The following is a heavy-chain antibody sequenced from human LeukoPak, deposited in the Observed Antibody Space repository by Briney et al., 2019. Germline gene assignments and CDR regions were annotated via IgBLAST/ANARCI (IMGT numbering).Heavy chain of an antibody. D-gene: IGHD2-2*01. CDR2: IKEDGSEK. J-gene: IGHJ6*03. CDR1: GFTFISYW. CDR3: ARSFYGHDPYYCYMDV. V-gene: IGHV3-7*01. Sequence: PGGSLSLSCAASGFTFISYWMSWVRQAPGKGLEWVATIKEDGSEKYYVDSVKGRFTISRENAKNSLYLQMNSLRAEDTAVYYCARSFYGHDPYYCYMDVWGKGTTVTASS.